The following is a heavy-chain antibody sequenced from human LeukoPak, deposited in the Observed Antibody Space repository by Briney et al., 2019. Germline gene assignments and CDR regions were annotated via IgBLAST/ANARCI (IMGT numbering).Heavy chain of an antibody. J-gene: IGHJ4*02. CDR2: IYYTGST. CDR3: ARERPRSITTVTYFDS. D-gene: IGHD4-17*01. V-gene: IGHV4-59*01. CDR1: GGSISGYY. Sequence: SETLSLTCTVSGGSISGYYWSWIRQPPGKGLEWIGYIYYTGSTNFNPSLKSQFAISLDTSRNQFSLKVSSVTAADTAVYYCARERPRSITTVTYFDSWGQGILVTVSS.